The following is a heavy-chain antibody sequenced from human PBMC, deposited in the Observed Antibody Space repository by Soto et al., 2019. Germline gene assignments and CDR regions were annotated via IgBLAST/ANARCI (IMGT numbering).Heavy chain of an antibody. CDR3: AVKSMGLGTVWYAFDI. D-gene: IGHD7-27*01. Sequence: ASVKVSCKASGYTFTGYYMHWVRQAPGQGLEWMGWINPNSGGTNYAQKFQGWVTMTRDTSISTAYMELCRLRSDDTAVYYCAVKSMGLGTVWYAFDIWGQGTMVTVSS. CDR2: INPNSGGT. CDR1: GYTFTGYY. V-gene: IGHV1-2*04. J-gene: IGHJ3*02.